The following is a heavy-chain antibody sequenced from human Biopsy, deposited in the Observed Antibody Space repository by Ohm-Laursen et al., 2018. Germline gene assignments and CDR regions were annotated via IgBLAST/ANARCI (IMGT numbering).Heavy chain of an antibody. J-gene: IGHJ5*02. CDR2: LNTNSGGT. Sequence: ASVKVSCKASGYIFTGYYMHWVRQAPGQGLEWMGWLNTNSGGTEYAENFQGRVTLTMNTSISTAYMELSGLRSEDTAVYFCARGYSRRVSIFEASIYWFDPWGQGTLVTVSS. V-gene: IGHV1-2*02. CDR1: GYIFTGYY. CDR3: ARGYSRRVSIFEASIYWFDP. D-gene: IGHD3-10*01.